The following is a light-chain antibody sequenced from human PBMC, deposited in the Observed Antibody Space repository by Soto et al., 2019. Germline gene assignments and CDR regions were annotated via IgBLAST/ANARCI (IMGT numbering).Light chain of an antibody. CDR3: QVWDISSDHVI. Sequence: SYELTQPPSVSVAPGTTAKITCGGDNIGSKRVHWYQQKSGRAPVLVIYYDTDRPSGIPERFFGSNPGDTATLTISRVEAGDEADYYCQVWDISSDHVIFGGGTKLTVL. CDR1: NIGSKR. J-gene: IGLJ2*01. CDR2: YDT. V-gene: IGLV3-21*04.